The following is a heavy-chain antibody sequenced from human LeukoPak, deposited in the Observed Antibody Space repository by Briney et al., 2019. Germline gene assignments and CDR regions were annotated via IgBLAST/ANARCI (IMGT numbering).Heavy chain of an antibody. CDR1: GYTFTSYG. CDR3: ARDLGYCSSTSCSTRGWFDP. V-gene: IGHV1-18*01. J-gene: IGHJ5*02. CDR2: ISAYNGNT. D-gene: IGHD2-2*01. Sequence: VASVKVSCKASGYTFTSYGISWVRQAPGQGLEWMGWISAYNGNTNYAQKLQGRATMTTDTSTSTAYMELRSLRSDDTAVYYCARDLGYCSSTSCSTRGWFDPWGQGTLVTVSS.